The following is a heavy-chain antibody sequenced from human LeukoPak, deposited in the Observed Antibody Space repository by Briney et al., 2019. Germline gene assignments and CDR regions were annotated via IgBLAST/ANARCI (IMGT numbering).Heavy chain of an antibody. Sequence: SVNVSCKASGGTYSSYAISWVRQAPGQGLEWMGRIIPILVIANYAQKFQGRVTITADKSTSTAYMELSSLRSEDTAVYYCPSVVRGENWFVPWGHGTLVTVSS. CDR1: GGTYSSYA. CDR2: IIPILVIA. D-gene: IGHD3-10*01. CDR3: PSVVRGENWFVP. V-gene: IGHV1-69*04. J-gene: IGHJ5*02.